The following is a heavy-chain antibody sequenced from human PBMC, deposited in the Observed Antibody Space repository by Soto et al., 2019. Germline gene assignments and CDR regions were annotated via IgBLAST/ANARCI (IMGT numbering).Heavy chain of an antibody. CDR1: GFTFSTYT. D-gene: IGHD6-19*01. Sequence: EVQLVESGGALVQPGGSLRLSCAASGFTFSTYTMNWVRQAPGKGLEWVSYISSSSGSIYYASAGKGRFTISRDNANNSLFLQMNSLRAEDTAVYYCAREAPLYSSGLYDACDIWGQGTMVTVSS. V-gene: IGHV3-48*01. CDR2: ISSSSGSI. J-gene: IGHJ3*02. CDR3: AREAPLYSSGLYDACDI.